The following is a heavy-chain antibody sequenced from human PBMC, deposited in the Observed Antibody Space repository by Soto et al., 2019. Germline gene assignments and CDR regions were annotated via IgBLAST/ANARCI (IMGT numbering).Heavy chain of an antibody. CDR2: IHSDGST. CDR3: ARDASGPFDY. J-gene: IGHJ4*02. Sequence: GGSLRLSCSVAGFTVSDSMSWVRQAPGKGLECVSFIHSDGSTHYTDSVRGRFTISRDNSKNTLYLQMDRLRVDDTAVYFSARDASGPFDYWGQGTLVTVSS. CDR1: GFTVSDS. D-gene: IGHD6-19*01. V-gene: IGHV3-53*01.